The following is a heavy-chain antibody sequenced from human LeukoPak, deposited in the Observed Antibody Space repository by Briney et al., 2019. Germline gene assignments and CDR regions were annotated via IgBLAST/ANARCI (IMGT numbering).Heavy chain of an antibody. D-gene: IGHD3-3*01. Sequence: PSETLSLTCTVSGGSISSSSYYWGWIRQPPGKGLEWIGSIYYSGSTYYNPSLKSRVTISVDTSKNQFSLKLSSVTAADTAVYYCARHEGLDFWSGYYTAGFDYWGQGTLVTVPS. CDR2: IYYSGST. V-gene: IGHV4-39*01. CDR3: ARHEGLDFWSGYYTAGFDY. CDR1: GGSISSSSYY. J-gene: IGHJ4*02.